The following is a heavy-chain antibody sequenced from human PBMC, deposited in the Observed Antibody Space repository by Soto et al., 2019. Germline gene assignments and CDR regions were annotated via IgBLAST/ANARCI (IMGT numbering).Heavy chain of an antibody. CDR1: GFTFNSYA. CDR3: AMGVCQWLLGAVYDY. D-gene: IGHD6-19*01. V-gene: IGHV3-30-3*01. J-gene: IGHJ4*02. CDR2: LSYDGSNK. Sequence: QVQLVESGGGVVQPGRSLRLSCAVSGFTFNSYAMHWVRQAPGKGLEWVAVLSYDGSNKYYADSVEGRFTISGDNSNNSLDLSMTGLRVADRAIYSCAMGVCQWLLGAVYDYCGQGTLVAVSS.